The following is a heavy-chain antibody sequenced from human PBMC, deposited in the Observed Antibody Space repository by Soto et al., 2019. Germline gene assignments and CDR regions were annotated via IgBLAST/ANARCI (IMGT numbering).Heavy chain of an antibody. CDR1: GFTFSSYA. CDR2: ISYDGSNK. V-gene: IGHV3-30-3*01. J-gene: IGHJ6*02. CDR3: ARGGYFDWLLYPGDYYYYGMDV. Sequence: ESGGGVVQPGRSLRLSCAASGFTFSSYAMHWVRQAPGKGLEWVAVISYDGSNKYYADSVKGRFTISRDNSKNTLYLQMNSLRAEDTAVYYCARGGYFDWLLYPGDYYYYGMDVWGQGTTVTVSS. D-gene: IGHD3-9*01.